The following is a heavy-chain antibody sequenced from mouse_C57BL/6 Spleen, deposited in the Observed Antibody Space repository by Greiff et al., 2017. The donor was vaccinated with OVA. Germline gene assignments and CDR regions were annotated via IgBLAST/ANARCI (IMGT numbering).Heavy chain of an antibody. Sequence: VQLKESGPGLVKPSQSLSLTCSVTGYSITSGYYWNWIRQFPGNKLEWMGYISYDGSNNYNPSLKNRISITRDTSKNQFFLKLNSVTTEDTATYDCARSLDSSGPFAYWGQGTLVTVSA. D-gene: IGHD3-2*02. V-gene: IGHV3-6*01. CDR3: ARSLDSSGPFAY. CDR1: GYSITSGYY. J-gene: IGHJ3*01. CDR2: ISYDGSN.